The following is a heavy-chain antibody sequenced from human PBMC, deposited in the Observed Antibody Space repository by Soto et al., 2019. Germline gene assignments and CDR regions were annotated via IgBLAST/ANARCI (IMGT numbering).Heavy chain of an antibody. Sequence: EVQLVESGGGLVQPGGSLRLSCAASGFTFSSYSMNWVRQAPGKGLEWVSYISSSSSTIYYADSVKGRFTISRDNAKNSLYLQMNSLRDEDTAVYYCARDGRYSWSYTIYWYFDLWGRGTLVTVSS. CDR3: ARDGRYSWSYTIYWYFDL. V-gene: IGHV3-48*02. J-gene: IGHJ2*01. CDR2: ISSSSSTI. CDR1: GFTFSSYS. D-gene: IGHD1-26*01.